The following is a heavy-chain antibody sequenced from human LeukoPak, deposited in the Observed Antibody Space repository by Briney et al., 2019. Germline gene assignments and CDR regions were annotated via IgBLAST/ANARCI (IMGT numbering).Heavy chain of an antibody. CDR2: ISSSGRIT. J-gene: IGHJ6*03. D-gene: IGHD6-19*01. Sequence: GGSLRLSCAASGFTFSSYAMSWVRQAPGKGLEWVSAISSSGRITYYADSVKGRFTISRDISKNTLYLQMNSLRAEDTAVYYCAKDPGISVAGPSCMDVWGKGTTVTISS. CDR3: AKDPGISVAGPSCMDV. V-gene: IGHV3-23*01. CDR1: GFTFSSYA.